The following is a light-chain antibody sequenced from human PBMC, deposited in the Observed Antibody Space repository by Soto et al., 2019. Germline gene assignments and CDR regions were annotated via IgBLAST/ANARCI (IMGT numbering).Light chain of an antibody. V-gene: IGKV3-11*01. CDR1: QGIKPF. CDR2: GEX. J-gene: IGKJ5*01. Sequence: VFTYSPVTLSRSLVASITLSFSAXQGIKPFLAWYPQKIGKATRLXTXGEXNRGTAIAARFSGSGSGTDFALIIDYVDTAYFEIYYCQQRNNLTSITFGQGTRLDIK. CDR3: QQRNNLTSIT.